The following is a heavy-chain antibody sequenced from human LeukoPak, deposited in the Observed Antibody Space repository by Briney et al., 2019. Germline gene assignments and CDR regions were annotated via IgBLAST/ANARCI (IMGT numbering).Heavy chain of an antibody. J-gene: IGHJ4*02. V-gene: IGHV1-2*02. CDR3: ARQVDILTAFDY. CDR1: GYTFTDYY. Sequence: ASVKVSCKASGYTFTDYYMHWVRQAPGQGLEWMGWINPNSGGTNYAQKFQGRVTMTRDTSISTAYMELSRLRSDDTAVYYCARQVDILTAFDYWGQGTLVTVSS. CDR2: INPNSGGT. D-gene: IGHD3-9*01.